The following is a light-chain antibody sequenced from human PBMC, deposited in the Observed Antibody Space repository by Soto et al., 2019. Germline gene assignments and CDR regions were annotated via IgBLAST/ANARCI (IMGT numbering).Light chain of an antibody. CDR1: QRITTNS. V-gene: IGKV3-20*01. CDR2: DAS. J-gene: IGKJ1*01. Sequence: EIVLTQSPGTLSLSPGERATLSCRASQRITTNSLAWYQQKPGQAPRLLIYDASNRATGIPDRFSGSGSGTDVTLTISRLEPEDFAVYYWQQRGGSPPTWTFGQGTKVEIK. CDR3: QQRGGSPPTWT.